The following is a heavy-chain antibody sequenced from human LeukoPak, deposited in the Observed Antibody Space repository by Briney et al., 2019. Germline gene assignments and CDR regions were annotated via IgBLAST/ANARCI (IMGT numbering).Heavy chain of an antibody. CDR2: IYYSGST. D-gene: IGHD3-10*01. V-gene: IGHV4-39*07. CDR1: GGSISSSSYY. Sequence: SETLSLTCTVSGGSISSSSYYWGWIRQPPGKGLEWIGSIYYSGSTYYNPSLKSRVTISVDTSKNQFSLKLSSVTAADTAVYYCARDSRLNYYYGSGSSDAFDIWGQGTMVTVSS. J-gene: IGHJ3*02. CDR3: ARDSRLNYYYGSGSSDAFDI.